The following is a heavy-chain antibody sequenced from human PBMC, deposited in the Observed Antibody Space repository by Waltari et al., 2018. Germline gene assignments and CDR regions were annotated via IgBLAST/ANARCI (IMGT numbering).Heavy chain of an antibody. V-gene: IGHV3-74*01. J-gene: IGHJ6*02. CDR2: INGDGSST. CDR3: AREENYDFAMDV. Sequence: EVQLVESGGGSVQPGGSLRLSCTGSGFLFSSYWMHWVRQGPGEGLVCGSSINGDGSSTTYADSVQGRFTTTRDNAKSTRYLEMNSLKSEDTGVYYCAREENYDFAMDVWGQGTTVTVSS. CDR1: GFLFSSYW. D-gene: IGHD1-7*01.